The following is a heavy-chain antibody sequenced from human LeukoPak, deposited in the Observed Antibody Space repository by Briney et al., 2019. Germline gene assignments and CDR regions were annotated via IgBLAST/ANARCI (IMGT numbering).Heavy chain of an antibody. CDR3: AKGLKTGVGPYMGYHYYMDA. V-gene: IGHV3-23*01. CDR2: VNDNGAAT. CDR1: GFTFSNYA. J-gene: IGHJ6*03. Sequence: PGGSLRLSCAASGFTFSNYAMSWVRQAPGKGLKWVATVNDNGAATYYADSVKGRFTISRDNSYNTVSLQMNGLRDEDTGVYYCAKGLKTGVGPYMGYHYYMDAWGKGATVTVSS. D-gene: IGHD3-16*01.